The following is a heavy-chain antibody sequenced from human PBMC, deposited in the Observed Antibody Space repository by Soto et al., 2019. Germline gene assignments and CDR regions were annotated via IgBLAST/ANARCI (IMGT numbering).Heavy chain of an antibody. CDR2: IYYSGNT. CDR1: GGSVSSGYY. Sequence: QVQLQESGPGLVKPSETLSLTSTVSGGSVSSGYYWNWIRQPPGKGLEWIAYIYYSGNTNYNPSLKSRVTISVDTSKNQFSLRLSSVTAADTAVYYCARDRMGSSPLRAWGQGTLITVSS. D-gene: IGHD2-15*01. J-gene: IGHJ5*02. CDR3: ARDRMGSSPLRA. V-gene: IGHV4-61*01.